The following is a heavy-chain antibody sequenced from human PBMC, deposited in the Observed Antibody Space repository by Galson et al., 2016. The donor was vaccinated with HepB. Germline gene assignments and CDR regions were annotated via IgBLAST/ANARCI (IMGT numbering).Heavy chain of an antibody. Sequence: SLRLSCAASGFTFNRYWMSWVRQAAGKGLEWVANIDQNGGEKYYVDSVKGRFTISRDNAENSLYLQMNSLRADDTAVYYCTRGAQLRLLEWQLGIWFDSWGQGTLVTVSS. D-gene: IGHD3-3*01. CDR3: TRGAQLRLLEWQLGIWFDS. J-gene: IGHJ5*01. CDR2: IDQNGGEK. V-gene: IGHV3-7*01. CDR1: GFTFNRYW.